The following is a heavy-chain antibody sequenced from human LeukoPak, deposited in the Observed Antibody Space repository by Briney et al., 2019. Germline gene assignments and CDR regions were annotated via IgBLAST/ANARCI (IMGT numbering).Heavy chain of an antibody. J-gene: IGHJ4*02. Sequence: PGRSLRLSCAASGFTFSSYAMHWVRQAPGKGLEWVAVISYDGSNKYYADSVKGRFTISRDNSKNTLYLQMNSLRAEDTAVYYCARDVHGDLYFDYWGQGTLVTVSS. CDR1: GFTFSSYA. CDR3: ARDVHGDLYFDY. D-gene: IGHD4-17*01. V-gene: IGHV3-30*04. CDR2: ISYDGSNK.